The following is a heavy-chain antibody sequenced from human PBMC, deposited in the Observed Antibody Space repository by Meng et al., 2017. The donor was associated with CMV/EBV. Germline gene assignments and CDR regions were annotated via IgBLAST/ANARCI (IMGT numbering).Heavy chain of an antibody. D-gene: IGHD6-6*01. V-gene: IGHV1-69*05. J-gene: IGHJ6*02. CDR1: GCTFSSYA. Sequence: SVKVSCKASGCTFSSYAISWVRQAPGQGLEWMGRIIPIFGTANYAQKFQGRVTITTDESTSTAYMELSSLRSEDTAVYYCARVNSRSFGYYYYGMDVWGQGTTVTVSS. CDR3: ARVNSRSFGYYYYGMDV. CDR2: IIPIFGTA.